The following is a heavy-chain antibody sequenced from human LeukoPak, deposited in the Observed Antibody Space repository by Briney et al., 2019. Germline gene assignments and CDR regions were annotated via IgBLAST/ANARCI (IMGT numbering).Heavy chain of an antibody. CDR1: GGSISSYY. V-gene: IGHV4-59*08. CDR2: IYYSGST. CDR3: ARAAVTTTYFDF. Sequence: SETLSLTCTVSGGSISSYYWSWIRQPPGKGLEWIGYIYYSGSTNYNPSLKSRVTISVDTSKNQFSLRLSSVTAEDTALYYCARAAVTTTYFDFWGQGTLVTVSS. J-gene: IGHJ4*02. D-gene: IGHD4-17*01.